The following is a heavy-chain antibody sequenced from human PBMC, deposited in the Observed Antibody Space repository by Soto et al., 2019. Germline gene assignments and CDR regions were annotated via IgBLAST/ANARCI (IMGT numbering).Heavy chain of an antibody. CDR1: RFTFSSYS. V-gene: IGHV3-21*06. J-gene: IGHJ6*02. Sequence: PGGSLRLSCAASRFTFSSYSMNWVRQAPGKGLEWVSSITSGRSDIFYADSVKGRFTIPRDIAKNSVYLQMNSLRAEDSAVYYCARVGRTDFTSGTFYYYLMDVWGQGTTVTVSS. CDR2: ITSGRSDI. D-gene: IGHD3-10*01. CDR3: ARVGRTDFTSGTFYYYLMDV.